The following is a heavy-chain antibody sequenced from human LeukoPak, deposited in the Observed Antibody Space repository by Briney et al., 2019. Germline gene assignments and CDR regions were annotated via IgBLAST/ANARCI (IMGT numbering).Heavy chain of an antibody. CDR1: GFTFSTHA. V-gene: IGHV3-23*01. D-gene: IGHD2-21*02. Sequence: GGSLRLSCAASGFTFSTHAMSSVRQSPGNGLKWFSGISGSGGSTYYADSVKGRFTVSRDNSKNTLYLQMKSLRAEDTAVYYCARTDETAPAEDFQHWGQGTLVTVSS. CDR2: ISGSGGST. CDR3: ARTDETAPAEDFQH. J-gene: IGHJ1*01.